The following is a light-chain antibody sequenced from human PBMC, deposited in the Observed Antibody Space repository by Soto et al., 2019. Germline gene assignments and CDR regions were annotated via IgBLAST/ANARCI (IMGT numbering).Light chain of an antibody. J-gene: IGKJ4*01. CDR2: DAS. Sequence: EIVLIQSPATLSLSPGKRATLSCRASQSVSSSLAWYQQNPGQAPRLLIFDASNRATGIPVRFSGSGSGTDFTLTISSLEPEDFTVYYCQQHSNWPLTFGGGTRVEIK. V-gene: IGKV3-11*01. CDR1: QSVSSS. CDR3: QQHSNWPLT.